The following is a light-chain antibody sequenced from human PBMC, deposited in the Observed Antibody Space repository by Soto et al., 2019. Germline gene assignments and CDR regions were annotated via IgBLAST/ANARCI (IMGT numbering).Light chain of an antibody. V-gene: IGLV1-40*01. CDR1: SSSVGAGYD. Sequence: QSVLTQPPSVSGAPGQRVTISCTGSSSSVGAGYDVHWYQQLPGTAPKLLIYGNNNRPSGVPDRFSGSKSGTSASLAITVRQGEDEADYYCQSYDSSLSGVVFGVGTKVTVL. J-gene: IGLJ2*01. CDR2: GNN. CDR3: QSYDSSLSGVV.